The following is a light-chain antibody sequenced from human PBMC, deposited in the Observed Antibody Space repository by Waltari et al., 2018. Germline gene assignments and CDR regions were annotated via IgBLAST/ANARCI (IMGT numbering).Light chain of an antibody. CDR2: SIS. J-gene: IGLJ3*02. CDR1: PAAVTSGYY. V-gene: IGLV7-43*01. CDR3: LLYYGDAQLGV. Sequence: QTVVTQEPSLTVSPAGPATPTRAPSPAAVTSGYYPNWFQQKPGQPPRSLIYSISKKHSCTPARFSGSLLGGKAALTLSGAQPEDEAEYYCLLYYGDAQLGVFGGGTKLTVL.